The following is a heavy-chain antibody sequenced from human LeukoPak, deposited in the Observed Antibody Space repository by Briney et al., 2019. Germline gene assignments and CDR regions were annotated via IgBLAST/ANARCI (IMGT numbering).Heavy chain of an antibody. D-gene: IGHD6-6*01. CDR1: GFTVSSNY. CDR3: ARDSLAFEYSSSAEPSTI. J-gene: IGHJ3*02. V-gene: IGHV3-7*01. CDR2: IKQDGSEK. Sequence: GGSLRLSCAASGFTVSSNYMSWVRQAPGKGLEWVANIKQDGSEKYYVDSVKGRFTISRDNAKNSLYLQMNSLRAEDTAVYYCARDSLAFEYSSSAEPSTIWGQGTMVTVSS.